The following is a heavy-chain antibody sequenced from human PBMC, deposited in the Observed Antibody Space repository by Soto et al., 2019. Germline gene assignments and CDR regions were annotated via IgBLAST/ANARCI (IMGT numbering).Heavy chain of an antibody. J-gene: IGHJ4*02. CDR1: GGSVSSGSYY. Sequence: WETLSLTCTVSGGSVSSGSYYWSWIRQPPGKGLEWIGYIYYSGSTNYNPSLKSRVTISVDTSKNQFSLKLSSVTAADTAVYYCASGVAWIQLWTVDYWGQGTLVTVSS. CDR3: ASGVAWIQLWTVDY. D-gene: IGHD5-18*01. V-gene: IGHV4-61*01. CDR2: IYYSGST.